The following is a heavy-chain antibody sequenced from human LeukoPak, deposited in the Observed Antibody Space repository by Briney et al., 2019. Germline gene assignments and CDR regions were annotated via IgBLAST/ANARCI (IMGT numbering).Heavy chain of an antibody. J-gene: IGHJ4*02. Sequence: QPGRSLRPSCAASGFTFSSYGMHWVRQAPGKGLEWVAVISYDGSNKYYADSVKGRFTISRDNSKNTLYLQMNSLRAEDTAVYYCAKDAAIAVAGTSGDYWGQGTLVTVSS. D-gene: IGHD6-19*01. CDR2: ISYDGSNK. V-gene: IGHV3-30*18. CDR1: GFTFSSYG. CDR3: AKDAAIAVAGTSGDY.